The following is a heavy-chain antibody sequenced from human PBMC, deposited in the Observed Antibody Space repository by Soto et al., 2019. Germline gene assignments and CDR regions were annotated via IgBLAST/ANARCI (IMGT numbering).Heavy chain of an antibody. V-gene: IGHV5-51*01. CDR2: IYPDDSDT. D-gene: IGHD6-13*01. CDR3: ARSMVDSSSWPIMDV. Sequence: LGESLKISCKGSGYRFINYWIGWVRQMPGKGLEWMGIIYPDDSDTRYSPSFQGQVTISADKSISTAYLQWSSLKASDTAMYYCARSMVDSSSWPIMDVWGKGTTVTVSS. CDR1: GYRFINYW. J-gene: IGHJ6*03.